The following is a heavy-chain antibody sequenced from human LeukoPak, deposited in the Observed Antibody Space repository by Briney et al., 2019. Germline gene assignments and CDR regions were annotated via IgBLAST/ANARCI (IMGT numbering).Heavy chain of an antibody. V-gene: IGHV3-23*01. D-gene: IGHD6-13*01. CDR1: GFTFSSYA. CDR3: AKDYLSSWYYYDYYYYMDV. J-gene: IGHJ6*03. CDR2: ISGSGDST. Sequence: PGGSLRLSCAASGFTFSSYAMSWVRQAPGKGLEWVSAISGSGDSTYYADSVKGRFTISRDNSKNTLYLQMNSLRAEDTAVYYCAKDYLSSWYYYDYYYYMDVWGKGTTVTVSS.